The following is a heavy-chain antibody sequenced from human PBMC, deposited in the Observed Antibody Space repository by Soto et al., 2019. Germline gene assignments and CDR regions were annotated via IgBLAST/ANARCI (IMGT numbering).Heavy chain of an antibody. CDR1: GGSISSGGYY. J-gene: IGHJ4*02. CDR3: ARDWQDYYGSGSYYPFDY. Sequence: SETLSLTCTVSGGSISSGGYYWSWIRQHPGKGLEWIGYIYYSGSTYYNPSLKSRVTISVDTSKNQFSLKLSSVTAADTAVYYCARDWQDYYGSGSYYPFDYWGQGTLATVSS. CDR2: IYYSGST. D-gene: IGHD3-10*01. V-gene: IGHV4-31*03.